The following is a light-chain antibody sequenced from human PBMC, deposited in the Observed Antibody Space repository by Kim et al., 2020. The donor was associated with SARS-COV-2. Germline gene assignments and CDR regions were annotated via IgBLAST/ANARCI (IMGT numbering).Light chain of an antibody. CDR3: QQGYSSPQIT. J-gene: IGKJ5*01. V-gene: IGKV1-39*01. Sequence: DIQMTQSPSSLSASVGDRVTITCRASQSIRSHLSWYQQKPGKAPKLLIYAASSLQSAVPSRFSGSGSGTDFTLTISSLQPEDFATYYCQQGYSSPQITFGQGTRLEIK. CDR1: QSIRSH. CDR2: AAS.